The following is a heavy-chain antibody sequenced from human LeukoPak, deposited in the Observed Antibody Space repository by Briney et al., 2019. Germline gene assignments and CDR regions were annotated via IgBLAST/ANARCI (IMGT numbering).Heavy chain of an antibody. CDR3: ARDRGRDYYYYGMDV. Sequence: GGSLRLSCAASGFTFSNYSMNWVRQAPGKGLEWVSSISSSSSYIFYADSLKGRFTISRDNAKNSLYLQMNSLRAEDTAVYYCARDRGRDYYYYGMDVWGQGTTVTVSS. CDR2: ISSSSSYI. D-gene: IGHD1-1*01. CDR1: GFTFSNYS. V-gene: IGHV3-21*01. J-gene: IGHJ6*02.